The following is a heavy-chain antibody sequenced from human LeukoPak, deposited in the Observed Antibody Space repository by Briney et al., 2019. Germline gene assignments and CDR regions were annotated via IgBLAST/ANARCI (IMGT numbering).Heavy chain of an antibody. CDR3: AKFSSSWYYYYGMDV. Sequence: PGGSLRLSCAASGFTFRSNTMSWVRQAPGRGLEWVSVISGSGSSTYYADSVKGRFTISRDNSMNTLYLQMNSLRAEDTAVYYCAKFSSSWYYYYGMDVWGQGTTVTVSS. J-gene: IGHJ6*02. CDR1: GFTFRSNT. D-gene: IGHD6-13*01. CDR2: ISGSGSST. V-gene: IGHV3-23*01.